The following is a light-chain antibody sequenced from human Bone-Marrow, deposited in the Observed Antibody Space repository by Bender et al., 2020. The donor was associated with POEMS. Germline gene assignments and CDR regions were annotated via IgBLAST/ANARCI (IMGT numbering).Light chain of an antibody. J-gene: IGLJ2*01. CDR2: EDS. CDR3: QAWGGDTEV. CDR1: NIANKA. V-gene: IGLV3-21*02. Sequence: SYELTQPPPVSVAPGQTATITCGGNNIANKAVNWYQQRPGQAPVLVVYEDSDRPSGIPERFSGSNSGDTATLTISGTQAMDEADYYCQAWGGDTEVFGGGTKLTVL.